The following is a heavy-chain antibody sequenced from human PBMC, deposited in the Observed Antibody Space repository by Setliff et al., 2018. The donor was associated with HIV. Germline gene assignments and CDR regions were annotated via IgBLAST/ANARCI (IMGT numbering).Heavy chain of an antibody. CDR1: GFTFSAYG. CDR2: ISPRTSFI. CDR3: GGMSGYYDY. V-gene: IGHV3-21*01. Sequence: PGGSLRLSCAASGFTFSAYGMNWVRQAPGKGLEWVSSISPRTSFIYYADSVKGRFTISRDDAKNSLYLQMNSLRVEDTAVYYCGGMSGYYDYWGQGTLVTVSS. D-gene: IGHD3-3*01. J-gene: IGHJ4*02.